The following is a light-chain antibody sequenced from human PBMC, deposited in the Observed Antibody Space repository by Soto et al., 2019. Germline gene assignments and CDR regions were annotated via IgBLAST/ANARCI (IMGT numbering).Light chain of an antibody. CDR3: QQYNNWPWT. J-gene: IGKJ1*01. Sequence: EIVMTQSPSTLSVSPGETAPLSCRASQSVSSNLAWYQQKPGQAPRLLIHGASTRAPGFPARFSGSGSGTDFTLTISSLQSEDFAVYYCQQYNNWPWTFGQGTKVDIK. CDR1: QSVSSN. CDR2: GAS. V-gene: IGKV3-15*01.